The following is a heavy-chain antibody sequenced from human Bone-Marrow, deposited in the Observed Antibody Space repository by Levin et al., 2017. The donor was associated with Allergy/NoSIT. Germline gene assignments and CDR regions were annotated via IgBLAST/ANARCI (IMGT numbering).Heavy chain of an antibody. CDR1: GFSFDSYV. CDR3: AKEETLDHGENVEVYYGVDV. CDR2: ISGSSGRT. D-gene: IGHD4-17*01. Sequence: GGSLRLSCVASGFSFDSYVMSWVRQAAGKGLEYVSGISGSSGRTYYADSVKGRFTISRDNSKKTVYLQMKNLRVEDTAVYYCAKEETLDHGENVEVYYGVDVWGQGTTVSV. V-gene: IGHV3-23*01. J-gene: IGHJ6*02.